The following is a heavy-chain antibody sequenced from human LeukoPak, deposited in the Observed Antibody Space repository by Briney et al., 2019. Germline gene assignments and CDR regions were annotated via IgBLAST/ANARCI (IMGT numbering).Heavy chain of an antibody. CDR2: IHTSGST. V-gene: IGHV4-4*07. CDR3: ARGARLRWEADF. D-gene: IGHD1-26*01. Sequence: SETLSLTCTVSGDSISSYYWSWIRQPAGKGLEWIGRIHTSGSTNHNPSLTSRVTISVDTSKNQFSLKLSSVTAADTAVYYCARGARLRWEADFWGQGTLVTVSS. J-gene: IGHJ4*02. CDR1: GDSISSYY.